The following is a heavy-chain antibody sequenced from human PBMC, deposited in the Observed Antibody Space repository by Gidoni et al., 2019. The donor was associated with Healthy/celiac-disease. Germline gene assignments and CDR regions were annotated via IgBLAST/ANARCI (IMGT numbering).Heavy chain of an antibody. J-gene: IGHJ2*01. CDR3: ATAHTAMVHFDL. V-gene: IGHV1-24*01. Sequence: QVQLVPSGAEVKKPGASVTVSCKVSGYTLTELSMHWVRQAPGKGLEWMGGFDPEDGETIYAQKFQGRVTMTEDTSTDTAYMELSSLRSEDTAVYYCATAHTAMVHFDLWGRGTLVTVSS. CDR1: GYTLTELS. D-gene: IGHD5-18*01. CDR2: FDPEDGET.